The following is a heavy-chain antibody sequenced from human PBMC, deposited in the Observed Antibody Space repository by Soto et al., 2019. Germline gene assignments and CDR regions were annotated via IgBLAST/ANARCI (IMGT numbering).Heavy chain of an antibody. D-gene: IGHD3-22*01. CDR1: GGSISSSNW. Sequence: QVQLQESGPGLVKPSGTLSLTCAVSGGSISSSNWWSWVRQPPGKGLEWIGEIYHSGSTNYNPSLTGCVTISLDKSKNQFSLKLRSVTAADTAVYYCARDRSDSSGYVIIDAFDLWGQGTMITVSS. CDR3: ARDRSDSSGYVIIDAFDL. V-gene: IGHV4-4*02. CDR2: IYHSGST. J-gene: IGHJ3*01.